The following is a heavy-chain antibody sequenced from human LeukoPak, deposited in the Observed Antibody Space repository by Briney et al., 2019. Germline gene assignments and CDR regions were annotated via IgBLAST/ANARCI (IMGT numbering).Heavy chain of an antibody. V-gene: IGHV3-30*02. CDR3: AKDRTSGYYGIGY. CDR1: GFTFSSYG. Sequence: GGSLRLSCAASGFTFSSYGMHWVRQAPGKGLEWVAFIRYGGSNKYYGDCVKGGFTISRDNSENTVYVQRNSLTAADTSVYYCAKDRTSGYYGIGYWGQGTLVTVSS. J-gene: IGHJ4*02. CDR2: IRYGGSNK. D-gene: IGHD3-22*01.